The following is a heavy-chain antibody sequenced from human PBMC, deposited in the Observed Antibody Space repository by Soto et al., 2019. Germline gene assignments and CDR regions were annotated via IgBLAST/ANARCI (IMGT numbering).Heavy chain of an antibody. V-gene: IGHV4-59*01. D-gene: IGHD6-13*01. Sequence: QVQLQESGPGLLKPSETLSLTCTVSGGSISSYFYIWVRQPPGKGLEWIGSVYYSGTTDYNPSLKSRVTTSEDTSKTQFSLNLRSVTAAVTAVYYCARDLAAVPRAVDYCGRGTLVTVSS. CDR3: ARDLAAVPRAVDY. CDR2: VYYSGTT. J-gene: IGHJ4*02. CDR1: GGSISSYF.